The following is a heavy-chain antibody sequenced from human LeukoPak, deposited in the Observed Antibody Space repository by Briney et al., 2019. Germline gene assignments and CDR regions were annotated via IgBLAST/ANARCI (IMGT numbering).Heavy chain of an antibody. J-gene: IGHJ5*02. D-gene: IGHD6-13*01. V-gene: IGHV4-34*01. CDR1: GGSFSDY. CDR3: ARGAAGTRPLNLFDP. CDR2: INHSGST. Sequence: SETLSLTCAVYGGSFSDYWSWIRQPPGKGLEWIGEINHSGSTNYNPSLKSRVTISVDTSKNQFSLKLSSVTAADTAVYYCARGAAGTRPLNLFDPWGQGTLVTVSS.